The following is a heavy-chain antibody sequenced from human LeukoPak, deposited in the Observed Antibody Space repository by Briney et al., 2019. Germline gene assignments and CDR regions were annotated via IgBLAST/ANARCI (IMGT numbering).Heavy chain of an antibody. Sequence: ASVKVSCKASGYTFTVYYMHWVRQGPGQGLEWMGWINPNSGGTNYAQKFQGRVTMTRDTSISTAYMELRRLRSDDTAVYYCAREGRVDSAVVLFDYWGQGTLVTVSS. CDR3: AREGRVDSAVVLFDY. CDR1: GYTFTVYY. CDR2: INPNSGGT. J-gene: IGHJ4*02. D-gene: IGHD5-18*01. V-gene: IGHV1-2*02.